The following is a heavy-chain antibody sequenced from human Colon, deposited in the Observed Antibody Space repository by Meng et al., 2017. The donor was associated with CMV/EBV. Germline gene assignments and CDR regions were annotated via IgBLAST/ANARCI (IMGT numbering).Heavy chain of an antibody. CDR1: GFTFSLYA. CDR3: AKDIPTYIIDF. CDR2: ISGSGATT. Sequence: GESLKISCAASGFTFSLYAMTWVRQAPGQGLEWVSVISGSGATTYYADSVKGRFTVSRDNSKNTLYLQMNSLRPEDTAIYYCAKDIPTYIIDFWGQGSLVTVSS. V-gene: IGHV3-23*01. J-gene: IGHJ4*02. D-gene: IGHD2-21*01.